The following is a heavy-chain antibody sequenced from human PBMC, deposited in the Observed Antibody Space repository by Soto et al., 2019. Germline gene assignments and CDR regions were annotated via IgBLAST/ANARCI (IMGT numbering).Heavy chain of an antibody. D-gene: IGHD1-26*01. J-gene: IGHJ6*02. CDR1: GASVSSGSYY. Sequence: ECLSLTCPVSGASVSSGSYYWSWIRQPPGKGLEWIGYIYYSGSTNYNPSLKSRVTISVDTSKNQFSLKLSSVTAADTAVYYCERDTVGASYYYGMDVWGQGTKVTVYS. CDR2: IYYSGST. CDR3: ERDTVGASYYYGMDV. V-gene: IGHV4-61*01.